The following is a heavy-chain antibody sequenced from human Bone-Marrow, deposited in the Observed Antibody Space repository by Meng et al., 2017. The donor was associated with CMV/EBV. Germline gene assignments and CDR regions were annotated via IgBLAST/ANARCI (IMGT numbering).Heavy chain of an antibody. V-gene: IGHV4-59*01. CDR3: ARGSTRDKFDP. D-gene: IGHD5-24*01. J-gene: IGHJ5*02. CDR2: IYSSGNT. Sequence: SETLSLTCTVSGGSISDYYWSWIRQSPGRGLEWIGYIYSSGNTNYNPSLKSRVPISVDASKNQFSLRLSTVPAADTAIYYCARGSTRDKFDPWGQGTLVTVSS. CDR1: GGSISDYY.